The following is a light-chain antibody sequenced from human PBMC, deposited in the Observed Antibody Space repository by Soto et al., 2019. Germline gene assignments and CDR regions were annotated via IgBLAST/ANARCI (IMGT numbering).Light chain of an antibody. CDR1: QSVFGY. CDR2: DAY. J-gene: IGKJ4*01. CDR3: QQRSDSPPLT. V-gene: IGKV3-11*01. Sequence: EVVLTQSPGTLSFSPGERATLSCGASQSVFGYLAWYQHKPGQAPRLLIYDAYKRATGVPARFSGSGSETDFTLIISSLEPEDFAVDYCQQRSDSPPLTFGGGTKVEIK.